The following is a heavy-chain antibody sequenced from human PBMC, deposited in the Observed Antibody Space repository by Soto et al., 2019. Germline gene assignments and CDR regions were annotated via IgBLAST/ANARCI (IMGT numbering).Heavy chain of an antibody. CDR3: ARDLGYCSGGSCYSPSVY. Sequence: GGSLRLSCAASGFTFSSYWMSWVRQAPGKGLEWVANIKQDGSEKYYVDSVKGRFTISRDNAKNSLYLQMNSLRAEDTAVYYCARDLGYCSGGSCYSPSVYWGQGTLVTVSS. V-gene: IGHV3-7*05. J-gene: IGHJ4*02. CDR2: IKQDGSEK. D-gene: IGHD2-15*01. CDR1: GFTFSSYW.